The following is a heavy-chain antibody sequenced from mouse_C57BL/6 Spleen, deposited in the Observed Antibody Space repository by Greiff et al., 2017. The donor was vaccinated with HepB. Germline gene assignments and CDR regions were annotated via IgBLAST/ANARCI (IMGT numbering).Heavy chain of an antibody. Sequence: DVKLVESGPGMVKPSQSLSLTCTVTGYSITSGYDWHWIRHFPGNKLEWMGYISYSGSTNYNPSLKSRISITHDTSKNHFFLKLNSVTTEDTATYYCAREGNMEYWYFDVWGTGTTVTVSS. D-gene: IGHD1-1*02. CDR1: GYSITSGYD. J-gene: IGHJ1*03. CDR3: AREGNMEYWYFDV. V-gene: IGHV3-1*01. CDR2: ISYSGST.